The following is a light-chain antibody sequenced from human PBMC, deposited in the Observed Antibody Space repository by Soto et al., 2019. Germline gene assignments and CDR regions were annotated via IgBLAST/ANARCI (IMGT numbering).Light chain of an antibody. CDR3: QAWDSSTPVL. CDR1: KLGDRY. Sequence: SYELTQPPSVSVSPGQTASITCSGDKLGDRYACWYQQRPGQSPVLVIYQDTKRPSGIPERFSGSNSGNTATLTISGTQAMDEADYYCQAWDSSTPVLFGGGTKLTVL. J-gene: IGLJ2*01. V-gene: IGLV3-1*01. CDR2: QDT.